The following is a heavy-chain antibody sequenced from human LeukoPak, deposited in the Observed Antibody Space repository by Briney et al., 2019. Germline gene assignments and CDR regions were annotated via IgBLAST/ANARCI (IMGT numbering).Heavy chain of an antibody. Sequence: SETLSLTCTVSGGSISSSSYYWGWIRQPPGKGLEWIGSIYYSGSTYYNPSLKSRLTLSIDTSKNQFSLKLRSVTAADTAVYYCARGKDILTGYYYFDNWGQGILVTVSS. V-gene: IGHV4-39*07. CDR1: GGSISSSSYY. CDR3: ARGKDILTGYYYFDN. D-gene: IGHD3-9*01. CDR2: IYYSGST. J-gene: IGHJ4*02.